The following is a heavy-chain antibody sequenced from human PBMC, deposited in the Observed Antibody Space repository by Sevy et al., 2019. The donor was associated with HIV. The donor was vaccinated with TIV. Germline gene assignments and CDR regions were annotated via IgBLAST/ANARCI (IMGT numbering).Heavy chain of an antibody. D-gene: IGHD3-22*01. CDR3: ARKYHDSSGYPRYSMDV. Sequence: GGSLRLSCAASGFTFSTYAMYWVRQAPGKGLEYVSAISGGGGNTYYGTSVKGRFTVARDNAKNKLYLHMGSLRAEDMAVYFCARKYHDSSGYPRYSMDVWGQGTTVTVSS. J-gene: IGHJ6*02. CDR2: ISGGGGNT. CDR1: GFTFSTYA. V-gene: IGHV3-64*01.